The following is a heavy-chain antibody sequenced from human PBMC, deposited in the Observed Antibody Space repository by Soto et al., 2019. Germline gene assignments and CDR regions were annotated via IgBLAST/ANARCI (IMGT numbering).Heavy chain of an antibody. CDR2: ISPSGSP. Sequence: SETLSLTCSVSGGSVNSGGYSWSWIRQPPGKGLEWIGFISPSGSPAYNPTLKSRVTISVDRSNNQISLELSSVTAADTAVYYCARGVLAWGPGTLVTVSS. V-gene: IGHV4-30-2*01. J-gene: IGHJ5*02. D-gene: IGHD2-8*01. CDR1: GGSVNSGGYS. CDR3: ARGVLA.